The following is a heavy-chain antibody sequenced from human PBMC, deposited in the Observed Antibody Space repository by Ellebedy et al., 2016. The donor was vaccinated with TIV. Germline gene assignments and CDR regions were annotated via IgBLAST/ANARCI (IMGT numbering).Heavy chain of an antibody. Sequence: AASVKVSCKASGGSFSTYAISWVRQAPGQGLEWMGRIMPILGLANYAQDFQGRVTITADRSTSTVFMELSSLTSEDTAVYYCATDGIRFLEWVYKYGLDVWGQGTTVTVSS. D-gene: IGHD3-3*01. J-gene: IGHJ6*02. CDR3: ATDGIRFLEWVYKYGLDV. CDR1: GGSFSTYA. V-gene: IGHV1-69*04. CDR2: IMPILGLA.